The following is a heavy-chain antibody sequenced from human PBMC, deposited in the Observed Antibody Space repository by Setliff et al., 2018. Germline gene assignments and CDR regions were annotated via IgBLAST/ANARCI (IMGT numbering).Heavy chain of an antibody. D-gene: IGHD3-3*01. Sequence: ASVKVSCKTSGYTFISYGLSWMRQAPGQGLEWMGWISGYNGNTEYAQNLQGRVTVTMDTSTSTAYMELRSLTSDDTAVYYCARVPRLEWLLPTFDSWGQGTLVTVSS. CDR2: ISGYNGNT. CDR3: ARVPRLEWLLPTFDS. J-gene: IGHJ4*02. CDR1: GYTFISYG. V-gene: IGHV1-18*01.